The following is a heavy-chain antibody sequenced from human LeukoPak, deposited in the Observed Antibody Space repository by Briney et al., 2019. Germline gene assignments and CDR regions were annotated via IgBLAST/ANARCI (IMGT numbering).Heavy chain of an antibody. Sequence: SETLPLTCTVSGGSISNYYWNWIRPPPGKGLEWIGYISSSGSTNYNPSLKRRVTISVDTSKNQLSLKLSSGTAADTAVYYCARQDPHYYDSSGVYPIPVDFWGQGTLVTVSS. D-gene: IGHD3-22*01. V-gene: IGHV4-59*08. J-gene: IGHJ4*02. CDR2: ISSSGST. CDR3: ARQDPHYYDSSGVYPIPVDF. CDR1: GGSISNYY.